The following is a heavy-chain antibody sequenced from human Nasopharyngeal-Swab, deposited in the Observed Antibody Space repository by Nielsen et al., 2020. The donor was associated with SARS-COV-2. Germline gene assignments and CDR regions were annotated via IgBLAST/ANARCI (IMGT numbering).Heavy chain of an antibody. CDR1: GGTFSSYA. Sequence: SVKVSCKASGGTFSSYAISWVRQAPGQGLEWMGGIIPIFGTANYAQKFQGRVTITADESTSTAYMELSSLRSEDTAVYYWPRDQAGGGVLGYWGQGTLVTVSS. D-gene: IGHD2-8*02. J-gene: IGHJ4*02. V-gene: IGHV1-69*13. CDR2: IIPIFGTA. CDR3: PRDQAGGGVLGY.